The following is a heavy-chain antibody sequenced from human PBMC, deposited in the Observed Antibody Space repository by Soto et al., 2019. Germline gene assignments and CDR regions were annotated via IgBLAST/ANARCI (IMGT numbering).Heavy chain of an antibody. CDR1: GFTFTKAW. V-gene: IGHV3-15*01. D-gene: IGHD3-3*01. Sequence: EVQLGESGGGFVKPGVSLRLACAASGFTFTKAWMSWGRQAPGKDLEWVRRIKSETDGGATDEAAPVKGRFTLSKEDPKNTLYLHMNSLKTEDTALYYCTTVVVYYDFWSYHYDYYVDLRGKGSTVTV. J-gene: IGHJ6*03. CDR3: TTVVVYYDFWSYHYDYYVDL. CDR2: IKSETDGGAT.